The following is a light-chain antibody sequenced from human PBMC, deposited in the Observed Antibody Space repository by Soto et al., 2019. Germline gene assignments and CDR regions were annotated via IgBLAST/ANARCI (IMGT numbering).Light chain of an antibody. J-gene: IGKJ3*01. V-gene: IGKV3-20*01. CDR3: QQYGSSPGLFT. CDR1: QSVSSNY. Sequence: EIVLTQSPGTLSLSPGERATLSCRASQSVSSNYLAWYQQKAGQAPRLLIYGSSSRATGIPDRFSGSGSGTDFTLAISRLEPEDFAVYFCQQYGSSPGLFTFGPGSKEDFK. CDR2: GSS.